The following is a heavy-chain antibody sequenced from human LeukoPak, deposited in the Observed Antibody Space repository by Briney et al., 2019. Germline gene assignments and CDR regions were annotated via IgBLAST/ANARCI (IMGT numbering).Heavy chain of an antibody. CDR1: GGTFSSYT. CDR2: IIPILGIA. D-gene: IGHD3-16*01. CDR3: AGAGGDYYYFDY. J-gene: IGHJ4*02. V-gene: IGHV1-69*02. Sequence: ASVKVSCKASGGTFSSYTISWVRQAPGQELEWMGRIIPILGIANYAQKFQGRVTITADKSTSTAYMDLSSLRSEDTAVYYCAGAGGDYYYFDYWGQGTLVTVSS.